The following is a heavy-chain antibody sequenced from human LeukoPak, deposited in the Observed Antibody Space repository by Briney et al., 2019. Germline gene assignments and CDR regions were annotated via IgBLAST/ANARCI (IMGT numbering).Heavy chain of an antibody. D-gene: IGHD4-17*01. CDR1: GITFNTYA. CDR3: AKGWATVPNDY. J-gene: IGHJ4*02. CDR2: ISGGGNTT. V-gene: IGHV3-23*01. Sequence: GGSLRLSCEVSGITFNTYAMSWFRQAPGRGPNWVSGISGGGNTTYYADSVRGRFAIYRDNSRNTLYLQMNSLRAEDTAVYFCAKGWATVPNDYWGQGTLVTVSS.